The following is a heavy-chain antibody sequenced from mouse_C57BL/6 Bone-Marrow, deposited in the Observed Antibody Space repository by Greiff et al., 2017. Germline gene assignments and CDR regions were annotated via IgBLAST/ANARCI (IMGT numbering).Heavy chain of an antibody. CDR3: ARGRSQGY. V-gene: IGHV1-72*01. CDR1: GYTFTSYW. J-gene: IGHJ3*01. Sequence: VQLQQPGAELVKPGASVKLSCKASGYTFTSYWMHWVKQRPGRGLEWIGRIDPNRGGTKYNEKFKSQATLTVDKPSSTAYLQLSSLTSEDSAVYYCARGRSQGYWGQGTLVTVSA. CDR2: IDPNRGGT.